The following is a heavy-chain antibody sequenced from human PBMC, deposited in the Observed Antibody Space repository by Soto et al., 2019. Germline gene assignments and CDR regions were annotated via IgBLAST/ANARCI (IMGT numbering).Heavy chain of an antibody. CDR1: GFTFSSYG. CDR3: ARGLFRDGYLYYYYYGMDV. CDR2: IWYDGSNK. V-gene: IGHV3-33*01. D-gene: IGHD5-12*01. J-gene: IGHJ6*02. Sequence: PGGSLRLSCAASGFTFSSYGMHWVRQAPGKGLEWVAVIWYDGSNKYYADSVKGRFTISRDNSKNTLYLQMNSLRAEDTAVYYCARGLFRDGYLYYYYYGMDVWGQGTTVTVSS.